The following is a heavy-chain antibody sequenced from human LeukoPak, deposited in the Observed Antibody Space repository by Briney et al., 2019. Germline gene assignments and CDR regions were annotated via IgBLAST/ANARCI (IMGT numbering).Heavy chain of an antibody. D-gene: IGHD6-13*01. CDR1: GGSFSGYY. J-gene: IGHJ6*02. V-gene: IGHV4-34*01. CDR2: INHSGST. CDR3: ARGLHRYSSSWSYYYYYGMDV. Sequence: SETLSLTCAVYGGSFSGYYWSWIRQPPGKGLEWIGEINHSGSTNYNPSLKSRVTISVDTSKNQFSLKLSSVTAADTAVYYCARGLHRYSSSWSYYYYYGMDVWGQGTTVTVSS.